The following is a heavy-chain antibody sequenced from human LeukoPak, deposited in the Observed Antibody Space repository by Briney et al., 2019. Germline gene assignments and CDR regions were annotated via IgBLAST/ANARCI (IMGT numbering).Heavy chain of an antibody. V-gene: IGHV3-74*01. Sequence: GGSLRLSCAASGFTFSSHWMHWVRQAPGKGLVWVSRINSDESNTSYADSVKGRFTISRDNAKNTLYLQMNSLRAEDTAVYYCARDRGSLDSDYWGQGTLVTVSS. CDR3: ARDRGSLDSDY. CDR1: GFTFSSHW. CDR2: INSDESNT. J-gene: IGHJ4*02. D-gene: IGHD3-10*01.